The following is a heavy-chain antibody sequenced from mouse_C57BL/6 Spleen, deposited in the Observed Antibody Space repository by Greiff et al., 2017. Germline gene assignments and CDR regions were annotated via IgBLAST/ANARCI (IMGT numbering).Heavy chain of an antibody. V-gene: IGHV1-22*01. CDR1: GYTFTDYN. CDR3: ARMGGYDQGFAY. J-gene: IGHJ3*01. Sequence: VQLKQSGPELVKPGASVKMSCKASGYTFTDYNMHWVKQSHGKSLEWIGYINPNNGGTSYNQKFKGKATLTVNKSSSTAYMELRSLTSEDSAVYYCARMGGYDQGFAYWGQGTLVTVSA. CDR2: INPNNGGT. D-gene: IGHD2-2*01.